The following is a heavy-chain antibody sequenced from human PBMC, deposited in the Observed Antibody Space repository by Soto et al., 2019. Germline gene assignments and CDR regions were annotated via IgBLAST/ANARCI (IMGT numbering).Heavy chain of an antibody. CDR2: ISYDGNVA. Sequence: ESGGGVVQPGRSLRLSCAASGFTFSSYGMHWVRQAPGKGLEWVTVISYDGNVAYYADSVKGRFTISSDNSKNTLYLQMNSLRTEDTAMYYCAKEGPITNWYFDYWGQGTLVTVSS. CDR3: AKEGPITNWYFDY. CDR1: GFTFSSYG. V-gene: IGHV3-30*18. J-gene: IGHJ4*02. D-gene: IGHD1-1*01.